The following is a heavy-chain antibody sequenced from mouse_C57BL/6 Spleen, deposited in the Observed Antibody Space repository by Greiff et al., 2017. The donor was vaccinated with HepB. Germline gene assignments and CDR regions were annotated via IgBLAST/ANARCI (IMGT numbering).Heavy chain of an antibody. J-gene: IGHJ2*01. CDR2: ISSGGSYT. Sequence: EVNLVESGGDLVKPGGSLKLSCAASGFTFSSYGMSWVRQTPDKRLEWVATISSGGSYTYYPDSVKGRFPISRDNAKNTLYLQMSSLKSEDTAMYYCAGHGGGEGAYYFDYWGQGTTLTVSS. V-gene: IGHV5-6*01. CDR3: AGHGGGEGAYYFDY. CDR1: GFTFSSYG.